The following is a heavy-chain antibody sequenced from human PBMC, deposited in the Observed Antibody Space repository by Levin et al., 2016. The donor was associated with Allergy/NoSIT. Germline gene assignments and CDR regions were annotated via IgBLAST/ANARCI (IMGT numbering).Heavy chain of an antibody. V-gene: IGHV3-23*01. J-gene: IGHJ6*03. Sequence: GESLKISCAASGFTFSSYAMSWVRQAPGKGLEWVSAISGSGGSTYYADSVKGRFTISRDNSKNTLYLQMNSLRAEDTAVYYCAKDIEQQLVHVYYYYMDVWGKGTTVTVSS. D-gene: IGHD6-13*01. CDR1: GFTFSSYA. CDR2: ISGSGGST. CDR3: AKDIEQQLVHVYYYYMDV.